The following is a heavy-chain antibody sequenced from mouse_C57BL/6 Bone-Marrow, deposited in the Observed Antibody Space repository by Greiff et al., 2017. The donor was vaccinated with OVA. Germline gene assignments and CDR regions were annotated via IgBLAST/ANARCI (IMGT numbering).Heavy chain of an antibody. J-gene: IGHJ4*01. CDR1: GFNIKDDY. CDR2: IDPENGDT. D-gene: IGHD2-5*01. Sequence: VQLQQSGAELVRPGASVKLSCTASGFNIKDDYMHWVKQRPEQGLEWIGWIDPENGDTEYASKFPGKATLTADTSSNTAYMQLSSLTSEDTAVYYCTTYSNYVDYAMDYWGQGTSVTVSS. V-gene: IGHV14-4*01. CDR3: TTYSNYVDYAMDY.